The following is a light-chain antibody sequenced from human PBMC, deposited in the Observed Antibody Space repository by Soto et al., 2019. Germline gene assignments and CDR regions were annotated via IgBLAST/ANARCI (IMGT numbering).Light chain of an antibody. Sequence: EIVLTQSPGTLSLSPGERATLSCRTSQSVSNNYLAWYQQKPGQAPRLLIYGASSRATGIPDRFSGSGSGTDFTLSISRLEPEDFAVYYCQQFDGSLWTFGPGTKVEIK. CDR2: GAS. CDR3: QQFDGSLWT. J-gene: IGKJ1*01. V-gene: IGKV3-20*01. CDR1: QSVSNNY.